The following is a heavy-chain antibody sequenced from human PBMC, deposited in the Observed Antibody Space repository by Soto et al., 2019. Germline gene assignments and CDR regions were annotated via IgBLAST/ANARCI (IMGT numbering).Heavy chain of an antibody. J-gene: IGHJ4*02. CDR1: GGSISSYY. D-gene: IGHD3-16*01. CDR3: ARDGGFGFDY. V-gene: IGHV4-59*01. CDR2: IYYSGST. Sequence: QVQLQESGPGLVKPSETLSLTCTVSGGSISSYYWSWIRQPPGKGLEWIGYIYYSGSTNYNPSLKSRVTISVDTSKNQFSLKLSSVTAADTAVYYCARDGGFGFDYWGQGTLVTVSS.